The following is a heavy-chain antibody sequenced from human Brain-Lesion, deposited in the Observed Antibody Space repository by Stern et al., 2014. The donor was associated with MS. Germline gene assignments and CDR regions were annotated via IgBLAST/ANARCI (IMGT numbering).Heavy chain of an antibody. CDR2: IFPRDSNT. D-gene: IGHD5-12*01. CDR1: GYLFDDYW. CDR3: ASSPATPSGYDRFDY. Sequence: VQLVESGAEVKKPGESLKISCEASGYLFDDYWIGWVRQMSGRGLELVAIIFPRDSNTRYSPSVQGQVTISPDKSLSTAYLPWSSLKAADPAIYYGASSPATPSGYDRFDYWGQGALVTVSS. J-gene: IGHJ4*02. V-gene: IGHV5-51*03.